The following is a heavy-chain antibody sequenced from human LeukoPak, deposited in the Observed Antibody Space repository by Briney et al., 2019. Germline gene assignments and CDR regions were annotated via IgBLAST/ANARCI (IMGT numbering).Heavy chain of an antibody. CDR3: TTPTANSGSYYYYWYFDL. J-gene: IGHJ2*01. V-gene: IGHV3-15*01. Sequence: GGSLRLSCAASGFTFRNAWMSWVRQAPGKGLEWVGRIKSKPDGETTDYAAPVKGRFTISRDDSKNTLYLQMNSLKTEDTAVYYCTTPTANSGSYYYYWYFDLWGRGTLVTVSS. CDR1: GFTFRNAW. D-gene: IGHD1-26*01. CDR2: IKSKPDGETT.